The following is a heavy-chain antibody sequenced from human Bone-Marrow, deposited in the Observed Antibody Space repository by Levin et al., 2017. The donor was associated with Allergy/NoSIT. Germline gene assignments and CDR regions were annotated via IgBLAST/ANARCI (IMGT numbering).Heavy chain of an antibody. V-gene: IGHV3-48*01. CDR3: ARGGYSEAGHYDGMDF. J-gene: IGHJ6*02. CDR1: GFPFNAYS. CDR2: ISSSSNTI. Sequence: GGSLRLSCAGSGFPFNAYSMNWVRQTPGRGLEWLAYISSSSNTIKYEDALKGRFTISRDNDKRSVYLQMNSPRAEDTAVYFCARGGYSEAGHYDGMDFWGQGTTVTVSS. D-gene: IGHD1-26*01.